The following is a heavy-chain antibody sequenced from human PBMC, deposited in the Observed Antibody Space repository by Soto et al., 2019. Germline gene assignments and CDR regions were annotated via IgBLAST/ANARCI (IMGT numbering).Heavy chain of an antibody. Sequence: GGSLRLSCAASGFTFSSYSMNWVRQAPGKGLEWVSYISSSSSTIYYADSVKGRFTISRDNAKNSLYLQMSSLRDEDTAVYYCARDPYVEMAKGDAFDIWGQGTMVTVSS. CDR1: GFTFSSYS. D-gene: IGHD3-16*01. CDR2: ISSSSSTI. CDR3: ARDPYVEMAKGDAFDI. V-gene: IGHV3-48*02. J-gene: IGHJ3*02.